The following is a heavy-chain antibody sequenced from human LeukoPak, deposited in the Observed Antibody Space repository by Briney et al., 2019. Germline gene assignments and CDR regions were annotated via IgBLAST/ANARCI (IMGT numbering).Heavy chain of an antibody. CDR3: ARDLDYYDGLRYYGMDV. J-gene: IGHJ6*02. D-gene: IGHD3-22*01. V-gene: IGHV3-21*01. CDR1: GFSVRSNY. CDR2: ISSSSSYI. Sequence: PGGSLRLSCAASGFSVRSNYMSWVRQAPGKGLEWVSSISSSSSYIYYADSVKGRFTISRDNAKNSLYLQMNSLRAEDTAVYYCARDLDYYDGLRYYGMDVWGQGTTVTVSS.